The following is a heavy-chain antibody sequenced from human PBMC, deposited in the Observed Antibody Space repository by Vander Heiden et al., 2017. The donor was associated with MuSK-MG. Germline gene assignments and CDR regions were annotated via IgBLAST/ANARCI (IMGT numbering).Heavy chain of an antibody. V-gene: IGHV1-8*01. J-gene: IGHJ5*02. Sequence: QVQLVQSGAEMKKPGASVNVSCKTSGYSFRNYDMHWVRQATGQGLEWIGWMNPSTGNTGYAQKFQGRVTMTRDTSLSAAYMDLRSLISEDTAVYYCARRSVTGYYPSFDAWGQGTLVTVSS. D-gene: IGHD3-9*01. CDR2: MNPSTGNT. CDR3: ARRSVTGYYPSFDA. CDR1: GYSFRNYD.